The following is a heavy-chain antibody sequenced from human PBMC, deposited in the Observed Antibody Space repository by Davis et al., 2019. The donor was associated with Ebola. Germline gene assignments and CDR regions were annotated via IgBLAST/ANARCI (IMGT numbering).Heavy chain of an antibody. CDR3: AKGRPGGPWRFEY. CDR2: LTRSGSST. Sequence: PGGSLRLSCVVSGYAFSSHAMTWVRQVPGKGLEWVSSLTRSGSSTYFADSVKGRFIISRDNSRNTLYLHMTSLRVEDTGVYFCAKGRPGGPWRFEYWGQGTQVTVSS. CDR1: GYAFSSHA. J-gene: IGHJ4*02. D-gene: IGHD6-6*01. V-gene: IGHV3-23*01.